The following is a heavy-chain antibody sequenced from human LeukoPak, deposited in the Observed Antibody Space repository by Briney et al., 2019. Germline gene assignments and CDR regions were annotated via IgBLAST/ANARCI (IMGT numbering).Heavy chain of an antibody. Sequence: ASVRVSCKASGYSFSDFYIHWVRRAPGQGLEWMGWINPKSGATTYAERFRGRVTMARDTSFNTVYLELTSLYSDDTAVFYCARDYSDGYNRRDAFDIWGQGTTLIVSS. CDR1: GYSFSDFY. J-gene: IGHJ3*02. D-gene: IGHD5-18*01. CDR3: ARDYSDGYNRRDAFDI. V-gene: IGHV1-2*02. CDR2: INPKSGAT.